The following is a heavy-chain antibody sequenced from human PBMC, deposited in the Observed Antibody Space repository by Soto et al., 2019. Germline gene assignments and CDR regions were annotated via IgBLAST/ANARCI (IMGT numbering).Heavy chain of an antibody. D-gene: IGHD1-26*01. CDR3: ARGVSAGVDY. J-gene: IGHJ4*02. CDR2: MEPNTGRT. V-gene: IGHV1-8*01. Sequence: ASVKVSCKASGYSFTSLDINWVRQTAGQGLEWMGWMEPNTGRTGYAQKFQGKVTMTRDTSINTAYMELTTLTSDDTAFYYCARGVSAGVDYWGQGTLVTVSS. CDR1: GYSFTSLD.